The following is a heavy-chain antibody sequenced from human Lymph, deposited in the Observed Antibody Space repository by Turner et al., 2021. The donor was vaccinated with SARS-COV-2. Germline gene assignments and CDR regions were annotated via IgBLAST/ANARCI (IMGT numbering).Heavy chain of an antibody. V-gene: IGHV3-21*05. J-gene: IGHJ4*02. CDR3: ARGTPDFPNYFDY. CDR1: GFTFSSYS. CDR2: ITFTSSNI. Sequence: EVQLVEAGGGLVKPGGCLRLPCAASGFTFSSYSMNWVRQAPGKGLEWIACITFTSSNINYADSVNGQFTITRDNAKNSLELQMNSLRAEDTAVYYCARGTPDFPNYFDYWGQGTLVTVSS. D-gene: IGHD2-21*02.